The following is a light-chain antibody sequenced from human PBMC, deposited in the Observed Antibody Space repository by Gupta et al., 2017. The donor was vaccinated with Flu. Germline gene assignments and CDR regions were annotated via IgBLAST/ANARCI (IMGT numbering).Light chain of an antibody. CDR3: KQDKPLVI. CDR2: KIS. J-gene: IGKJ2*01. Sequence: DVVMTQTPLSSPVTLGQPASISCRSSQSLVHSDGNTYLSWLQQRPGQPPRLIIYKISNRFSGDTDRFSGSGEAKDFTLKSSRGEDEDVGDYYDKQDKPLVIFGQGTKVDIK. CDR1: QSLVHSDGNTY. V-gene: IGKV2-24*01.